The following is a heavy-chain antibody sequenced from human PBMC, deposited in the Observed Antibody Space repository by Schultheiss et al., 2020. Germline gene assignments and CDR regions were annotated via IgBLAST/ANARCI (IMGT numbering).Heavy chain of an antibody. V-gene: IGHV4-39*07. Sequence: SETLSLTCTVSGGSISSSTYYWGWIRQPPGKGLEWIGSIYYGGSTKYNPSLKSRVTISLDASKNQFSLKLGSVTAADTAVYYCARDTDWDGMDVWGQGTTVTVSS. CDR1: GGSISSSTYY. CDR3: ARDTDWDGMDV. J-gene: IGHJ6*02. CDR2: IYYGGST. D-gene: IGHD2-21*01.